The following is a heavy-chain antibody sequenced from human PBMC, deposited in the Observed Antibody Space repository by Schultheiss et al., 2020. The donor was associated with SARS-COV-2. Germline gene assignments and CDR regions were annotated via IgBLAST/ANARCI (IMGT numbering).Heavy chain of an antibody. CDR3: ARERYYDSSGYYLDY. V-gene: IGHV4-59*01. D-gene: IGHD3-22*01. CDR1: GGSISSYY. J-gene: IGHJ4*02. Sequence: SETLSLTCTVSGGSISSYYWSWIRQPPGKGLEWIGYIYYSGSTNYNPSLKSRVTISVDTSKNQFSLKLSSVTAADTAVYYCARERYYDSSGYYLDYWGQGTLVTVSS. CDR2: IYYSGST.